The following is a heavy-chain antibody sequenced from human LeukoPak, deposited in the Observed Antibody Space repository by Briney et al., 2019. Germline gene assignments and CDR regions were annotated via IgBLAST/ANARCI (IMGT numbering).Heavy chain of an antibody. CDR2: IYYSGST. J-gene: IGHJ4*02. D-gene: IGHD3-3*01. CDR1: GGSISSSSYY. V-gene: IGHV4-39*07. Sequence: SETLSLTCTVSGGSISSSSYYWGWIRQPPGKGLEWIGSIYYSGSTNYNPSLKSRVTISVDKSKNQFSLKLSSVTAADTAVYYCARRFLEWSLAIDYWGQGTLVTVSS. CDR3: ARRFLEWSLAIDY.